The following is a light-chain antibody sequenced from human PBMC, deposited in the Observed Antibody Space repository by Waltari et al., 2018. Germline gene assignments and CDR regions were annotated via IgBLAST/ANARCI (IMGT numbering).Light chain of an antibody. Sequence: IQVIQSPSTLSASVGDTVTISCRVSHRINIWLAWYQQKPGKAPKLLIKKASTLECGVPSRFSGSGSGTEFTLTIKSLQPDDFGTYFCQQFDTDVTFGQGTKVEI. V-gene: IGKV1-5*01. J-gene: IGKJ2*01. CDR3: QQFDTDVT. CDR2: KAS. CDR1: HRINIW.